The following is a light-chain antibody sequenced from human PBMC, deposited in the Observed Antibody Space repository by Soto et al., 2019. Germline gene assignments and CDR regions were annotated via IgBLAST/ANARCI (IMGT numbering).Light chain of an antibody. CDR2: EVN. CDR1: SSDVGGYNY. CDR3: SSHAGSKRV. J-gene: IGLJ1*01. Sequence: QSLLAQPPSASGSPGQSVTISCTGTSSDVGGYNYVSWYQQHPGKAPKLMIYEVNKRPSGVPDRFSGSKSGNTASLTVPGLQAEDEGDYYCSSHAGSKRVFGTGTKVTVL. V-gene: IGLV2-8*01.